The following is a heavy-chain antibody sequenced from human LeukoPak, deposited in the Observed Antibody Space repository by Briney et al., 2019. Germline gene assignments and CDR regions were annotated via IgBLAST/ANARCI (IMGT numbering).Heavy chain of an antibody. CDR3: ARGALNYYGSGSYYHGPFDY. D-gene: IGHD3-10*01. CDR1: GFTFSSYA. Sequence: GGSLRLSCAASGFTFSSYAMHWVRQAPGKGLEYVSAISSNGGSTYYANSVKGRFTISRDKSKNTLYLQMGSLRAEDMAVYYCARGALNYYGSGSYYHGPFDYWGQGTLVTVSS. J-gene: IGHJ4*02. CDR2: ISSNGGST. V-gene: IGHV3-64*01.